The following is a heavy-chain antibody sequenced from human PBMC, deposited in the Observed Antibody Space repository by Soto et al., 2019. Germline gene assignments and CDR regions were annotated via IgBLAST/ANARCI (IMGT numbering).Heavy chain of an antibody. V-gene: IGHV4-59*01. Sequence: SVTLSLTWPVSGGSRISYCVSWIRQPPGKGLEWIAYTYYSGSTNYNPSLKSRVTISVDTSKNQFSLKLSSVTAADTAVYYCARDDSGDARLDYWGQGTLVNVSS. CDR3: ARDDSGDARLDY. CDR1: GGSRISYC. CDR2: TYYSGST. J-gene: IGHJ4*02. D-gene: IGHD3-10*01.